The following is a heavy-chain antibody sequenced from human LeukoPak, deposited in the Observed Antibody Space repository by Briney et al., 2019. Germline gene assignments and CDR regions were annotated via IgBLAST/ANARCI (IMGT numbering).Heavy chain of an antibody. D-gene: IGHD3-22*01. V-gene: IGHV1-18*01. CDR2: IGTYDGDT. CDR3: ARDHSYDSSGDAFDI. Sequence: GASVKVSCKASGYTFTNYGISWVRQAPGQGLEWMGWIGTYDGDTNFAQRVEGRVTLTIDTSTNTAYMELRSLRSDDTAVYYCARDHSYDSSGDAFDIWGQGTMVTVSS. CDR1: GYTFTNYG. J-gene: IGHJ3*02.